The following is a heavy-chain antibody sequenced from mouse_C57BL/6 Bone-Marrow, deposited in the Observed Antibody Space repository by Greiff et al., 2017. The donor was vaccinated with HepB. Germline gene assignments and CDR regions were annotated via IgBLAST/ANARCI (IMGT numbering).Heavy chain of an antibody. CDR1: GYTFTSYG. V-gene: IGHV1-81*01. CDR3: ARSGYDYDGYAMDY. CDR2: IYPRSGNT. D-gene: IGHD2-4*01. Sequence: VQLQQSGAELARPGASVKLSCKASGYTFTSYGISWVKQSTGQGLEWIGEIYPRSGNTYYNEKFKGKATLTADKSSSTAYMELRSLTSEDSAVYFCARSGYDYDGYAMDYWGQGTSVTVSS. J-gene: IGHJ4*01.